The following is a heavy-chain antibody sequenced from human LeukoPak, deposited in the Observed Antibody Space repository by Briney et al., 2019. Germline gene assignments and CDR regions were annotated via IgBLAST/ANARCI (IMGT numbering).Heavy chain of an antibody. CDR2: INPNSGGT. Sequence: GASVNVSCKASGYTFTGYYMHWVRQAPGQGLEWMGWINPNSGGTNYPQKFQGRVTMTRDTSIRTAYMELSRLRSDDTAVYYCARVCFPADFDYWGQGTLVTVSS. V-gene: IGHV1-2*02. CDR1: GYTFTGYY. CDR3: ARVCFPADFDY. D-gene: IGHD2-15*01. J-gene: IGHJ4*02.